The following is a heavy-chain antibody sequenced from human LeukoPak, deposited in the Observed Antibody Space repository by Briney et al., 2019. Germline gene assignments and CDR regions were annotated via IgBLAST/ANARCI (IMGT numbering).Heavy chain of an antibody. J-gene: IGHJ4*02. CDR3: VRLRTHNDKSGSYYDYDY. Sequence: PGGSLTLSCAPSGYSVSEFCVNSVRQAPGKGLEWVSSISVRSNYRYYADSVRGRFTISRDEDRDSLFLQMNSMRAEDTAVYFCVRLRTHNDKSGSYYDYDYRGPGTLVTVSS. CDR1: GYSVSEFC. D-gene: IGHD3-22*01. V-gene: IGHV3-21*01. CDR2: ISVRSNYR.